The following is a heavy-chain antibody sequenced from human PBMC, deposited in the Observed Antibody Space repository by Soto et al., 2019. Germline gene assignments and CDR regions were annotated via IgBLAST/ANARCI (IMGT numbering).Heavy chain of an antibody. V-gene: IGHV3-48*01. CDR1: GFTFSTYS. Sequence: EVQLVESGGDLVQPGGSLRLSCAASGFTFSTYSMNWVRQAPGKGLEWVSSISSSSTIYYADSVKGRFTISRDNAQNSLYLQMHSLRAEDRAVYYCARERGSGWTFDYWGQGTLVTVSS. J-gene: IGHJ4*02. CDR2: ISSSSTI. CDR3: ARERGSGWTFDY. D-gene: IGHD6-19*01.